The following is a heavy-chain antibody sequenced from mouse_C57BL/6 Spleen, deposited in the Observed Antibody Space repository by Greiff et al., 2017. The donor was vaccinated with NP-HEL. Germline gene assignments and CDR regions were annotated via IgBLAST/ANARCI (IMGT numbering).Heavy chain of an antibody. J-gene: IGHJ4*01. D-gene: IGHD3-2*02. V-gene: IGHV1-19*01. CDR3: ARGTAQATYPLYAMDY. Sequence: EVKLQESGPVLVKPGASVKMSCKASGYTFTDYYMNWVKQSHGKSLEWIGVINPYNGGTSYNQKFKGKATLTVDKSSSTAYMELNSLTSEDSAVYYCARGTAQATYPLYAMDYWGQGTSVTVSS. CDR2: INPYNGGT. CDR1: GYTFTDYY.